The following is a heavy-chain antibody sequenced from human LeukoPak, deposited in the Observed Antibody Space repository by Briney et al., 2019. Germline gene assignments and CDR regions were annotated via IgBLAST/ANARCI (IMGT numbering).Heavy chain of an antibody. CDR1: GFTFSSYS. Sequence: PGVSLRLSCAASGFTFSSYSMNWVRQAPGKGLEWVSSISSSSSYIYYADSVKGRFTISRDNAKHSLYLQMNSLRAEDTAVYYCAAGRGYDILPGYYRFDPWGQGTLVTVSS. V-gene: IGHV3-21*01. CDR3: AAGRGYDILPGYYRFDP. CDR2: ISSSSSYI. J-gene: IGHJ5*02. D-gene: IGHD3-9*01.